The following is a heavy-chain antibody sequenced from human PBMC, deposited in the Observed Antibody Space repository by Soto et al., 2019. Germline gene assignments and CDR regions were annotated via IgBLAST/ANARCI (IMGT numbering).Heavy chain of an antibody. D-gene: IGHD5-12*01. CDR1: GFTFRNYV. J-gene: IGHJ4*02. V-gene: IGHV3-30*18. CDR2: ISSDGSNK. CDR3: TKDRATHRNY. Sequence: QVQLVESGGGVIQPGRSLSLSCAASGFTFRNYVMHWVRQAPGKGLEWVAVISSDGSNKYYADSVKGRFTISRDNSKNTLYLRMNSLRIEDTAVYYCTKDRATHRNYWGQGTLVTVSS.